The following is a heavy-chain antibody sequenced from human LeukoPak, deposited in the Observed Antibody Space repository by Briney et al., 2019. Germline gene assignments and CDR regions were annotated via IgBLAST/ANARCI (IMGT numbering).Heavy chain of an antibody. CDR3: TTGNWGSFSY. V-gene: IGHV3-15*01. CDR1: GFTFSNAW. Sequence: GGSLRLSCAASGFTFSNAWMNWVRQAPGKGLGWVGRIKSKTDGGTTDYVAPVKGRFTISRDDSKNTLYLQVNSLNTEDTAVYYSTTGNWGSFSYWGQGTLVTVSS. J-gene: IGHJ4*02. CDR2: IKSKTDGGTT. D-gene: IGHD7-27*01.